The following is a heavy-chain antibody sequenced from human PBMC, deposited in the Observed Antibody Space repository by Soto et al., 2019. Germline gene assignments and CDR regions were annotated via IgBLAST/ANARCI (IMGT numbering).Heavy chain of an antibody. D-gene: IGHD4-17*01. J-gene: IGHJ2*01. V-gene: IGHV1-69*12. Sequence: QVQLVQSGAEVKKPGSSVKVSCKASGGTFSSYAMSWVRQAPGQGLEWMGGIIPIFGTANYAQKFQGRVTITADESTSTAYMELSSLRSEDTAVYYCAREGAYGDYDWYFDLWGRGTLVTVSS. CDR1: GGTFSSYA. CDR3: AREGAYGDYDWYFDL. CDR2: IIPIFGTA.